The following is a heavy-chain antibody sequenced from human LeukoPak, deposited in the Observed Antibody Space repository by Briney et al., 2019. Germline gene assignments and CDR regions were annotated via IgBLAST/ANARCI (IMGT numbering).Heavy chain of an antibody. V-gene: IGHV3-30*04. J-gene: IGHJ5*02. D-gene: IGHD3-10*01. Sequence: GGSLRLSCAASGFTFTNYAMHWVCQAQGKGLEWVAVISYDGSNKYYADSVKGRFTISRDNSKNTLYLQMNSLRADDTAVYYCARTDYYGSPWGQGTLFTVSS. CDR2: ISYDGSNK. CDR1: GFTFTNYA. CDR3: ARTDYYGSP.